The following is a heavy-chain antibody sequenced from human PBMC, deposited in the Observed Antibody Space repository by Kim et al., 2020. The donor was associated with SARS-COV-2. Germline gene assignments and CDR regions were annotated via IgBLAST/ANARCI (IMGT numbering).Heavy chain of an antibody. D-gene: IGHD3-3*01. J-gene: IGHJ6*02. CDR1: GGSFSGYY. V-gene: IGHV4-34*01. CDR3: ASLRFLEWLPGRRDYYYYGMDV. CDR2: INHSGST. Sequence: SETLSLTCAVYGGSFSGYYWSWIRQPPGKGLEWIGEINHSGSTNYNPSLKSRVTISVDTSKNQFSLKLSSVTAADTAVYYCASLRFLEWLPGRRDYYYYGMDVWGQGTTVTVSS.